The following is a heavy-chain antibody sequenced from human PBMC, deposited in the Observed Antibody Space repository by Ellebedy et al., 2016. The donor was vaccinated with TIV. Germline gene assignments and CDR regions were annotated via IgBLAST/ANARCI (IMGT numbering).Heavy chain of an antibody. CDR3: ARGFTTGTNFDY. CDR1: GGSISTYY. Sequence: SETLSLTCTVSGGSISTYYWNWIRQSPGKGLEWIGSIHHSGSTYYNPSLKSRATISRHTSKNEFSLKLSSVTAADTAVYYCARGFTTGTNFDYWGQGTLVTVSS. J-gene: IGHJ4*02. D-gene: IGHD1-1*01. V-gene: IGHV4-4*09. CDR2: IHHSGST.